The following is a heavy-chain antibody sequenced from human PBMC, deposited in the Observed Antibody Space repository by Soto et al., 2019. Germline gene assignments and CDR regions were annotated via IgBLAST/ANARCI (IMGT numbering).Heavy chain of an antibody. CDR3: AREGGTYYGMDV. CDR1: GGTFSSYA. J-gene: IGHJ6*02. V-gene: IGHV1-69*01. CDR2: IIPIFGTA. D-gene: IGHD1-1*01. Sequence: QVQLVQSGAEVKKPGSSVKVSCKASGGTFSSYAISWVRQAPGQGLEWMGGIIPIFGTANYAQKFQGRVTIPADESTSTGYMELSSLRSEDTVVYYCAREGGTYYGMDVWGQGTTVTVSS.